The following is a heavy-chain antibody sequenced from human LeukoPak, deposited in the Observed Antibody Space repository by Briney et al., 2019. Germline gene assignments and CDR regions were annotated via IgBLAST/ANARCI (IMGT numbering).Heavy chain of an antibody. J-gene: IGHJ4*02. CDR2: IWYDGSNK. Sequence: GGSLRLSCAASGFTFSSYGMHWVRQAPGKGLEWVAVIWYDGSNKYYADSVKGRFTISRDNSKNTLYLQMNSLRPEDTAVYYCARELYDSSGYPFDYWGQGTLVTVSS. CDR3: ARELYDSSGYPFDY. V-gene: IGHV3-33*01. D-gene: IGHD3-22*01. CDR1: GFTFSSYG.